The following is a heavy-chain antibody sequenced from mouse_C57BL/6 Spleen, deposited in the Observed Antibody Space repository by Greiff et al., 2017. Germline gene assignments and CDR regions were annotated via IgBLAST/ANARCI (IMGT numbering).Heavy chain of an antibody. CDR3: ARRDGYYVGYFDY. J-gene: IGHJ2*01. V-gene: IGHV1-42*01. CDR2: INPSTGGT. CDR1: GYSFTGYY. Sequence: VQLQQSGPELVKPGASVKISCKASGYSFTGYYMNWVKQSPEKSLEWIGEINPSTGGTTYNQKFKAKATLTVDKSSSTAYMQLKSLTSEDSAVYYCARRDGYYVGYFDYWGQGTTLTVSS. D-gene: IGHD2-3*01.